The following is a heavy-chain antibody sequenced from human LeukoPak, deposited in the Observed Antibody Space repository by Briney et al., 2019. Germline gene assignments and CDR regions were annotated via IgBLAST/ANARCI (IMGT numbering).Heavy chain of an antibody. D-gene: IGHD2-15*01. Sequence: PSETLSLTCTVSGGSISSSSYYWGWIRQPPGKGLGWIGSIYYSGSTYYNPSLKSRVTISVDTSKNQFSLKLSSVTAADTAVYYFARRVVVVAATCRCFDPWGQGTLVTVSS. CDR3: ARRVVVVAATCRCFDP. CDR2: IYYSGST. CDR1: GGSISSSSYY. V-gene: IGHV4-39*07. J-gene: IGHJ5*02.